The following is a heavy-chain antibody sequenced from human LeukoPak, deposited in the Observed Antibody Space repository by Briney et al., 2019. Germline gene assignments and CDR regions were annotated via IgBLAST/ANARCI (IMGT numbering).Heavy chain of an antibody. D-gene: IGHD6-19*01. CDR3: SSSGWYNWFDP. CDR1: GGSISSYY. CDR2: IYYSGST. J-gene: IGHJ5*02. Sequence: SGTLSLTCTVSGGSISSYYWSWIRQPPGKGLEWIGYIYYSGSTNYNPSLKSRVTISVDTSKNQFSLKLSSVTAADTAVYYCSSSGWYNWFDPWGQGTLVTVSS. V-gene: IGHV4-59*01.